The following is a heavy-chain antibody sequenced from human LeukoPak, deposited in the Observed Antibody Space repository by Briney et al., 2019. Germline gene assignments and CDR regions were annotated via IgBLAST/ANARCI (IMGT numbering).Heavy chain of an antibody. V-gene: IGHV3-23*01. J-gene: IGHJ4*02. CDR3: AKDEQWLPDY. CDR1: GFTFSNYA. CDR2: ISRSGGST. Sequence: GGSLRLSCVASGFTFSNYAMTWVRQAPGKGLEWVSSISRSGGSTYYADSVKGRFTISRDNFKSTLYLQMDSLRAEDTAVYYCAKDEQWLPDYWGQGTLVTVSS. D-gene: IGHD6-19*01.